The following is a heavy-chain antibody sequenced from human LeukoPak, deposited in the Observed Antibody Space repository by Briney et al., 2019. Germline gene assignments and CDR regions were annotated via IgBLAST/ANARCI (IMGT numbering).Heavy chain of an antibody. CDR2: IYTSGST. Sequence: SSETLSLTCTVSVGSISSGSYYWSWIRQPAGKGLEWIGRIYTSGSTNYNPSLKSRVTISVDTSKNQFSLKLSSVTASDTAVYYCARLPDPWGQGTLVTVSS. V-gene: IGHV4-61*02. CDR3: ARLPDP. CDR1: VGSISSGSYY. J-gene: IGHJ5*02.